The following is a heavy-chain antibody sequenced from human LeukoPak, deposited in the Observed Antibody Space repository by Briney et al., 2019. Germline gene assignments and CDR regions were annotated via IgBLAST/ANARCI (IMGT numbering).Heavy chain of an antibody. V-gene: IGHV4-59*08. Sequence: KPSETLSLTCTVSGGSISSYYWSWIRQPPGKGLEWIGYIYYSGNTDSNPSLKSRVTISVDTSKNQFSLKLSSVTAADTAVYYCARTYCSGGSCHFGYWGQGTLVTVSS. D-gene: IGHD2-15*01. CDR2: IYYSGNT. J-gene: IGHJ4*02. CDR3: ARTYCSGGSCHFGY. CDR1: GGSISSYY.